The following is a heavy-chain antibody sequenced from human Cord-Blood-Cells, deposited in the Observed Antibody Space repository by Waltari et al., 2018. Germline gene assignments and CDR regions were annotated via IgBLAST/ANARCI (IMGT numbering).Heavy chain of an antibody. J-gene: IGHJ3*02. D-gene: IGHD6-25*01. CDR2: IYYSGST. CDR1: GGSISSYY. Sequence: QVQLQESGPGLVKPSETLSLTCTLSGGSISSYYWSWIRQPPGKGLEWIGYIYYSGSTNYNPSLKSRVTISVDTSKNQFSLKLSSVTAADTAVYYCARDSGRIWGQGTMVTVSS. CDR3: ARDSGRI. V-gene: IGHV4-59*01.